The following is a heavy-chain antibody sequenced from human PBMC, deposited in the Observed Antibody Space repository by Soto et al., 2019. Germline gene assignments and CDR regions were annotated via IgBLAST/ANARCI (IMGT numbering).Heavy chain of an antibody. CDR2: INHSGST. D-gene: IGHD3-9*01. CDR1: GGSFSGYY. CDR3: ARGPYVLRYFGP. J-gene: IGHJ5*02. Sequence: SETLSLTCAVYGGSFSGYYWSWIRQPPGKGLEWIGEINHSGSTNYNPSLKSRVTISVDTSKNQFSLKLSSVTAADTAVYYCARGPYVLRYFGPWGQGTLVTVSS. V-gene: IGHV4-34*01.